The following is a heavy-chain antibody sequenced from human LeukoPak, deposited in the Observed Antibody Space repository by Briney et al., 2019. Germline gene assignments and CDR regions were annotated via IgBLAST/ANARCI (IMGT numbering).Heavy chain of an antibody. CDR1: GFTFSSYW. Sequence: GGSLRLSCAASGFTFSSYWMSWVRQAPGKGLEWVANIKQDGSEKYYVDSVKGRFTISRDNAKNSLYLQMNSLRAEDTAVYYCARDGGGDITMVYYFDYWGQGTLVTVSS. CDR3: ARDGGGDITMVYYFDY. CDR2: IKQDGSEK. J-gene: IGHJ4*02. D-gene: IGHD3-10*01. V-gene: IGHV3-7*01.